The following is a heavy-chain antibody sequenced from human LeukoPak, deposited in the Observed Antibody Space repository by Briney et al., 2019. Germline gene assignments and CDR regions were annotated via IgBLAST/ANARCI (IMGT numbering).Heavy chain of an antibody. CDR2: IIPILGIA. CDR1: GGTFSSYA. CDR3: ARGGFWSGSYYYYYMDV. J-gene: IGHJ6*03. V-gene: IGHV1-69*04. D-gene: IGHD3-3*01. Sequence: SVKVSCKASGGTFSSYAISWVRQAPGQGLEWMGRIIPILGIANYAQKFQGRVTITADKSTSTAYMELSSLRSDDTAVYYCARGGFWSGSYYYYYMDVWGKGTTVTVSS.